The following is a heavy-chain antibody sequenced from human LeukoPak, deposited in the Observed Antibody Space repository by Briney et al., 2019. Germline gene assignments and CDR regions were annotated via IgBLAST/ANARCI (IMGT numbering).Heavy chain of an antibody. CDR1: GFTFSGYE. CDR3: AREGIARYYFDY. CDR2: ISSSGSTI. J-gene: IGHJ4*02. V-gene: IGHV3-48*03. D-gene: IGHD6-13*01. Sequence: GGSLRLSCAASGFTFSGYEMNWVRQAPGKGLEWVSYISSSGSTIYYADSVKGRFTISRDNAKNSLYLQMNSLRAEDTAVYYCAREGIARYYFDYWGQGTLVTVSS.